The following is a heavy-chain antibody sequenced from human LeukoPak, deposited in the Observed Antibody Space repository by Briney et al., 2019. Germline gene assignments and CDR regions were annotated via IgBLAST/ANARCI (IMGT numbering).Heavy chain of an antibody. D-gene: IGHD6-19*01. Sequence: GGSLRLSCAASGFTFSNYAMSWVRQAPGKGLGWVSTISDSGANTYYADSVRGRFTISRDNSKNTLYLQKNSLRADDTAIYYCAKSMTLQWRGFFDLWGRGTHVTVSS. CDR3: AKSMTLQWRGFFDL. CDR2: ISDSGANT. V-gene: IGHV3-23*01. CDR1: GFTFSNYA. J-gene: IGHJ2*01.